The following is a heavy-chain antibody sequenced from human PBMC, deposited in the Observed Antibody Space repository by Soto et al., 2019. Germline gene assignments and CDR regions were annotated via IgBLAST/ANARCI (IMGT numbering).Heavy chain of an antibody. V-gene: IGHV3-48*01. Sequence: PGGSLRLSCAASGFTFSSYSMNWVRQAPGKGLEWVSYISSSSSTIYYADSVKGRSTISRDNAKNSLYLQMNSLRAEDTAVYYCASPIAVDAFDIWGQGTMVTVSS. CDR2: ISSSSSTI. J-gene: IGHJ3*02. D-gene: IGHD6-19*01. CDR1: GFTFSSYS. CDR3: ASPIAVDAFDI.